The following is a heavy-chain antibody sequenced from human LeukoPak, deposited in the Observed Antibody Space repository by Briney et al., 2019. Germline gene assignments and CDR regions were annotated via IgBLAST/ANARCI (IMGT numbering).Heavy chain of an antibody. D-gene: IGHD1-26*01. CDR2: IYYSGST. CDR1: GGSISSGGYS. V-gene: IGHV4-30-2*05. Sequence: PSETLSLTCAVSGGSISSGGYSWSWIRQPPGKGLEWIGYIYYSGSTYYSPSLKSRVTISVDTSKNQFSLKLSSVTAADTAVYYCASSESYGGAFDYWGQGTLVTVSS. CDR3: ASSESYGGAFDY. J-gene: IGHJ4*02.